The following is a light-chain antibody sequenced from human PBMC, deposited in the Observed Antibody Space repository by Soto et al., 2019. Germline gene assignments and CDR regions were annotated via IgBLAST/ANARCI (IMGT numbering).Light chain of an antibody. CDR3: QQYNNWPYT. V-gene: IGKV3-15*01. Sequence: EIVLTQSPGTLSLSPGERGTLSCRSSQSVTYNSLAWYQQKPGQAPRLLIYGASTRATGIPARFSGSGSGTEFTLTISSLQSEDVAVYYCQQYNNWPYTFGQGTKVDIK. CDR2: GAS. J-gene: IGKJ2*01. CDR1: QSVTYN.